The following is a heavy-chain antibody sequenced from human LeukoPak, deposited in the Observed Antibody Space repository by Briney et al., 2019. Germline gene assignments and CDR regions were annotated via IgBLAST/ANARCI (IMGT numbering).Heavy chain of an antibody. Sequence: SETLSLTCTVSGGSISSYYWSWIRQPPGKGLEWIGYIYYSGSTNYNPSLKSRVTISVDTSKNQFSLKLSSVTAADTAVYYCAKHEIWNGYYYGMDVWGQGTTVTVSS. CDR1: GGSISSYY. CDR2: IYYSGST. J-gene: IGHJ6*02. D-gene: IGHD1-1*01. V-gene: IGHV4-59*08. CDR3: AKHEIWNGYYYGMDV.